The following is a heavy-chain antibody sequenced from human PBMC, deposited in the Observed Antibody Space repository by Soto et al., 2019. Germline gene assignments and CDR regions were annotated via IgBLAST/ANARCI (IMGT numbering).Heavy chain of an antibody. CDR2: MSYDGSDK. CDR3: ARGRGLAARPQHLDY. CDR1: GFMFTGYA. Sequence: QVHLVESGGGMVQPGRSLRLSCEASGFMFTGYAMHWVRQAPGKGLEWVAVMSYDGSDKFYRASVKGRFTISRDISKNTLFLEMTSLRPEDTALYFCARGRGLAARPQHLDYWGQGTLVTVSS. D-gene: IGHD6-6*01. V-gene: IGHV3-30-3*01. J-gene: IGHJ4*02.